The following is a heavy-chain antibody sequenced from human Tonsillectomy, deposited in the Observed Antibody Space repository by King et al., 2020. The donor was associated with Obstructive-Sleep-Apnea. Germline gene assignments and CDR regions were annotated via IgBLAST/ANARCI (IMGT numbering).Heavy chain of an antibody. Sequence: QLVQSGVEVKKPGASVKVSCKASGYTFTSYGITWVRLAPGQGLEGMGWISVYNGDTKYGQKFQDRVTKTTHTSTNRAYMELRSLRSDDTAVYYCARYAYAAVGSTDYFDYWGQGTLVTVSS. CDR3: ARYAYAAVGSTDYFDY. J-gene: IGHJ4*02. CDR2: ISVYNGDT. CDR1: GYTFTSYG. D-gene: IGHD6-13*01. V-gene: IGHV1-18*04.